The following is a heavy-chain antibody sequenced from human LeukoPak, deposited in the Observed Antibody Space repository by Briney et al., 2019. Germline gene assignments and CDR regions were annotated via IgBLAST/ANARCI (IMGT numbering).Heavy chain of an antibody. CDR1: GFTFSSYG. Sequence: GGSLTLSCAASGFTFSSYGRHWVRQAPGKGLEWVAVISYDGSNKYYADSVKGRFTISRDNSKNTLYLQMNSLRAEDTAVYYCAKDRGHYFDYWGQGTLVTVSS. CDR3: AKDRGHYFDY. V-gene: IGHV3-30*18. J-gene: IGHJ4*02. CDR2: ISYDGSNK.